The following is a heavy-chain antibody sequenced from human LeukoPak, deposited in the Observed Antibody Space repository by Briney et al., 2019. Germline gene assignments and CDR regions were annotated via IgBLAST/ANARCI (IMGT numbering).Heavy chain of an antibody. CDR2: ISSSNTI. CDR1: GFTFSTYS. Sequence: GGSLRLSCAASGFTFSTYSMNWVRQAPGKGLEWVSYISSSNTIYYADSVKGRFTISRDNAKNSLYLQMNSLRAEDTAVYYCARVGGDWRTGTYYYYYMDVWGKGTTVTVSS. V-gene: IGHV3-48*01. D-gene: IGHD1/OR15-1a*01. CDR3: ARVGGDWRTGTYYYYYMDV. J-gene: IGHJ6*03.